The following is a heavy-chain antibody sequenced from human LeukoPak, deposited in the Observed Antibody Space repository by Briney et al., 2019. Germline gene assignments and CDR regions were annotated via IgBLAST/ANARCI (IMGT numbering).Heavy chain of an antibody. Sequence: GGSLRLSCAASGFTFRTSWMHWVRQVPGKGPVWVSRIDIDGSSTIYADSVMGRFTISRDNAKNTLYLQMNSLRAEDTAVYYCAKRTSGSSGYDYWGQGTLVTVSS. V-gene: IGHV3-74*01. D-gene: IGHD5-12*01. CDR3: AKRTSGSSGYDY. CDR2: IDIDGSST. CDR1: GFTFRTSW. J-gene: IGHJ4*02.